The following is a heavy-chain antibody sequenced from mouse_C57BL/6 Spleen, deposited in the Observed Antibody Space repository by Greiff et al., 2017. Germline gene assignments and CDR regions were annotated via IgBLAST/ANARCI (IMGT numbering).Heavy chain of an antibody. CDR2: INPNNGGT. D-gene: IGHD2-3*01. CDR3: ARGGDDGYYFFDY. J-gene: IGHJ2*01. V-gene: IGHV1-22*01. Sequence: EVNLVESGPELVKPGASVKMSCKASGYTFTDYNMHWVKQSHGKSLEWIGYINPNNGGTSYNQKFKGKATLTVNKSSSTAYMELRSLTSEDSAVYYCARGGDDGYYFFDYWGQGTTLTVSS. CDR1: GYTFTDYN.